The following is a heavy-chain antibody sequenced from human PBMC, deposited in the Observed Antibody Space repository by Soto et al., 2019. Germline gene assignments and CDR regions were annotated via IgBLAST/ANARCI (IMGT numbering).Heavy chain of an antibody. Sequence: SETLSLTCAVYGGSFSGYYWSRIRQPPGKGLEWIGEINHSGSTNYNPSLKSRVTISVDTSKNQFSLKLSSVTAADTAVYYCAREVRDCSGGSCYSLYYYYYYGMDVWGQGTTVTVSS. V-gene: IGHV4-34*01. CDR1: GGSFSGYY. CDR3: AREVRDCSGGSCYSLYYYYYYGMDV. CDR2: INHSGST. J-gene: IGHJ6*02. D-gene: IGHD2-15*01.